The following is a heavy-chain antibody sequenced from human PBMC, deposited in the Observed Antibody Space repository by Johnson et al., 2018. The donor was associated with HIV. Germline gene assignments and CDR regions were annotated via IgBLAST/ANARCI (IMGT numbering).Heavy chain of an antibody. CDR2: ISYDGSNK. D-gene: IGHD3-10*01. V-gene: IGHV3-30-3*01. Sequence: VQVVESGGGVVQPGRSLRLSCAASGFTFSSYAMHWVRQAPGKGLEWVAVISYDGSNKYYADSVKGRFTISRDNSKNTLYLQMNSLRAEDTAVYYCASLLLWDIRGDAFDIWGQGTMVTVSS. CDR1: GFTFSSYA. J-gene: IGHJ3*02. CDR3: ASLLLWDIRGDAFDI.